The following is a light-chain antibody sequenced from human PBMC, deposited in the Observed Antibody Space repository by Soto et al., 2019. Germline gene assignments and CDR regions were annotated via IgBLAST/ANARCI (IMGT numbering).Light chain of an antibody. CDR2: DVS. CDR3: CSYAGSYTFV. J-gene: IGLJ1*01. V-gene: IGLV2-11*01. Sequence: QSVLTQPRSVSGSPGQSVTISCTGTSSDVGGYNYVSWYQQHPGKAPKLMIYDVSKRPSGVPDRFSGSKSGNTASLTISGLQADDEADYYCCSYAGSYTFVFGT. CDR1: SSDVGGYNY.